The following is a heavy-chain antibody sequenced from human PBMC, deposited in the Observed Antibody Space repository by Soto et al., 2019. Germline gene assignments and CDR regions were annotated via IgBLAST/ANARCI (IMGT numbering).Heavy chain of an antibody. Sequence: GASVKVSCKASGGTFSSYAISWVRQAPGQGLEWMGGIIPIFGTANYAQKFQGRVTITADESTSTAYMELSSLRSEDTAVYYCARAKVSCSSTSGYDLQQWPYWGQGTLVTVSS. CDR1: GGTFSSYA. CDR2: IIPIFGTA. J-gene: IGHJ4*02. V-gene: IGHV1-69*13. CDR3: ARAKVSCSSTSGYDLQQWPY. D-gene: IGHD2-2*01.